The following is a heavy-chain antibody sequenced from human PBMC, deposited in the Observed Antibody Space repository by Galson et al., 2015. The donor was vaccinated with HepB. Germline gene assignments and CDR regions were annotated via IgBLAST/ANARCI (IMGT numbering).Heavy chain of an antibody. Sequence: PALVKPTQTLTLTCTFSGFSLSTSGVGVGWIRQPPGKALEWLAVIYWDDNKRYSPSLKTRLTITKDTSKNQVVLTMTDVDPVDTGTYFCARRTMIRSGGYYSYYFDYWGLGTLVTVSS. D-gene: IGHD3-10*01. V-gene: IGHV2-5*02. CDR1: GFSLSTSGVG. CDR2: IYWDDNK. J-gene: IGHJ4*02. CDR3: ARRTMIRSGGYYSYYFDY.